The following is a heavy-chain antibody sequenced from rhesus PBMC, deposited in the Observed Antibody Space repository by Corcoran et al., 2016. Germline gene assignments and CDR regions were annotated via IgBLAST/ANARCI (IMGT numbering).Heavy chain of an antibody. CDR3: ASAQVLVELDV. Sequence: EVQLVGSGGGLATPGGSMRLSCAASGFSFSAYYMYWFRRARGKGLEWVAGRSYTGGSTDYADSGKGRFTISRENAKNTLYLQMDSLSAEDTAVYYCASAQVLVELDVWVPGVLSTVSS. D-gene: IGHD3-16*01. CDR1: GFSFSAYY. J-gene: IGHJ5-1*01. V-gene: IGHV3S18*01. CDR2: RSYTGGST.